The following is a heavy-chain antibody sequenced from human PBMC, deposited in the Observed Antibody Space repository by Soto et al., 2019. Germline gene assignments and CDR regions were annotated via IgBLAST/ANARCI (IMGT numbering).Heavy chain of an antibody. Sequence: PSVILSLTCTVSGGSISSFYWSWIRQPPGKGLEWIGYIYYSGSTNYNPSLKSRVTISVDTSKNQFSLKLSSVTAADTAVYYCARGRDYIWGSYRPPLYYFDYWGQGTLVTVSS. CDR1: GGSISSFY. J-gene: IGHJ4*02. CDR3: ARGRDYIWGSYRPPLYYFDY. V-gene: IGHV4-59*01. D-gene: IGHD3-16*02. CDR2: IYYSGST.